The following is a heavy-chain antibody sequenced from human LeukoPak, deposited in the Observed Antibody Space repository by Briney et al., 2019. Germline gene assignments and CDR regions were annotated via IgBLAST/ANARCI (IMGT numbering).Heavy chain of an antibody. Sequence: PSETLSLTCNVSGGSISNYYWSWIRQPPGKGLEWIGYIHYSGSTNYNPSLKSRVTMSVDTSKNQFSLKLSSVTAADTAVYYCARDPAFDYWGQGTLVTVSS. CDR2: IHYSGST. CDR3: ARDPAFDY. V-gene: IGHV4-59*01. CDR1: GGSISNYY. J-gene: IGHJ4*02.